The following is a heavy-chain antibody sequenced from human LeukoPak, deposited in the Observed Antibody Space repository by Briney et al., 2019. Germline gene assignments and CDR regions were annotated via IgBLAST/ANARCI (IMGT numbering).Heavy chain of an antibody. CDR2: INPSGGST. Sequence: ASVKVSCKASGYTFTSYYMHWVRQAPGQGLEWMGIINPSGGSTSYAQKFQGRVTMTRDTSTSTVYMELSSLRSEDTAVYYCARESRADILPGYSALYYWGQGTLVTVSS. V-gene: IGHV1-46*01. J-gene: IGHJ4*02. D-gene: IGHD3-9*01. CDR1: GYTFTSYY. CDR3: ARESRADILPGYSALYY.